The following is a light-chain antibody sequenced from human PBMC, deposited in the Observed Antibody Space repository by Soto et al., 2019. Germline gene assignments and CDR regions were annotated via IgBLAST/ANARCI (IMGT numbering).Light chain of an antibody. CDR3: QQFNSNSWT. CDR1: QSISTW. Sequence: DIQMTQSPSTLSASVGDRVTITCRASQSISTWLAWYQQKPGKAPKLLIYKASSLQSGVPSRFSGSGSGTAFTLTISSLQPDDFATYYCQQFNSNSWTFGQGTNVEIK. CDR2: KAS. J-gene: IGKJ1*01. V-gene: IGKV1-5*03.